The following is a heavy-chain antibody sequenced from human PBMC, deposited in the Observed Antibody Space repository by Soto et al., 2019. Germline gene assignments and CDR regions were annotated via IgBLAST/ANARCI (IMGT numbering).Heavy chain of an antibody. CDR1: GFTVSSHY. V-gene: IGHV3-66*01. CDR3: ASIAGYSYGYYYYMDV. J-gene: IGHJ6*03. D-gene: IGHD5-18*01. CDR2: IYSGGST. Sequence: EVQLVESGGGLVQPGGSLRLSCAASGFTVSSHYMSWVRQAPGKGLEWVSVIYSGGSTYYADSVKGRFTISRDNSKNTLYLQMNSLRAEDTAVYYCASIAGYSYGYYYYMDVWGKGTTVTVSS.